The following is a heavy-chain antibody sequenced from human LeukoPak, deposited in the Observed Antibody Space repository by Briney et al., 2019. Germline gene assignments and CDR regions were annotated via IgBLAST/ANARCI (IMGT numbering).Heavy chain of an antibody. Sequence: ASVRVSCKTSGYTFTGYFMHWVRQAPGQGLEWMGWIIPKTGGTKSAQMFQGRVTMTRDTSINTAYLELSSLTSDDTAVYYCARGGGDYSESSGYSDFWGQGTLVTVSS. D-gene: IGHD3-22*01. J-gene: IGHJ4*02. V-gene: IGHV1-2*02. CDR1: GYTFTGYF. CDR3: ARGGGDYSESSGYSDF. CDR2: IIPKTGGT.